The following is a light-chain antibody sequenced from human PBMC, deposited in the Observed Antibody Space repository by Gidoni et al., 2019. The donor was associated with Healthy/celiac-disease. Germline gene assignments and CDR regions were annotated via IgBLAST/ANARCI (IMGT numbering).Light chain of an antibody. CDR1: HGICNY. V-gene: IGKV1-27*01. CDR2: AAS. Sequence: IQIAQSPSSLSASVGDRVTITCRASHGICNYLAWYQQKPGKVPKLLIYAASTLQSGVPSRFSGSGSGTDFTLTISSLQPEDVATYYCQKYNSAPLTFXGXTKVEIK. J-gene: IGKJ4*01. CDR3: QKYNSAPLT.